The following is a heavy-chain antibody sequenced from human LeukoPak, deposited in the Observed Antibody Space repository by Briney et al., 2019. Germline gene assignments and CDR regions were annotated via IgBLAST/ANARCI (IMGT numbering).Heavy chain of an antibody. CDR3: ARGPPPSYYDILTGYDTLYYFDY. CDR2: IYHSGST. Sequence: SETLSLTCTVSGYSISSGYYWGWIRQPPGKGLEWIGSIYHSGSTYYNPSLKSRVTISVDTSKNQFSLKLSSVTAADTAVYYCARGPPPSYYDILTGYDTLYYFDYWGQGTLVTVSS. CDR1: GYSISSGYY. J-gene: IGHJ4*02. V-gene: IGHV4-38-2*02. D-gene: IGHD3-9*01.